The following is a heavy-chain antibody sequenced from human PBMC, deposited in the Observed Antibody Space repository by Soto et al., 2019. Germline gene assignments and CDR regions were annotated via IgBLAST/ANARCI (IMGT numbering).Heavy chain of an antibody. J-gene: IGHJ6*02. V-gene: IGHV3-72*01. CDR2: LRTKSSSYAT. CDR1: EFTFSDHY. Sequence: EVHLVESGGGSVQPGGSLRVSCAAFEFTFSDHYMDWLRQAPGEGLEWVGRLRTKSSSYATDYAPSVKGRFTISRDDSTNSVFLQMNDLKTEDTAVYYCARSRRGNYYFGMDVWGQGAAVTVSS. D-gene: IGHD3-16*01. CDR3: ARSRRGNYYFGMDV.